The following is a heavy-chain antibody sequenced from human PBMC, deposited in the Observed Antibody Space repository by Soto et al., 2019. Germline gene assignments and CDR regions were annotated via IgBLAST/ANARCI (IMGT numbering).Heavy chain of an antibody. V-gene: IGHV1-69*01. CDR2: IIPIFGTA. CDR1: GGTFSSYA. CDR3: ARRRTDCSSTSCDYYYGMDV. D-gene: IGHD2-2*01. J-gene: IGHJ6*02. Sequence: QVQLVQSGAEVKKPGSSVKVSCKASGGTFSSYAISWVRQAPGQGLEWMGGIIPIFGTANYAQKFQGRVTMTANESTSTAYMELGSLRSEDTAVYYCARRRTDCSSTSCDYYYGMDVWGQGTTVTVSS.